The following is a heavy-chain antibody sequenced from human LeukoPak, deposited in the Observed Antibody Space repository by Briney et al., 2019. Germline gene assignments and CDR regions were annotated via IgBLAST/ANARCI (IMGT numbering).Heavy chain of an antibody. CDR3: ARDYGGNLYYFDY. CDR1: GYTFTGYY. V-gene: IGHV1-2*02. CDR2: INPNSGGT. J-gene: IGHJ4*02. Sequence: ASVKVSCKASGYTFTGYYMHWVRQAPGQGLEWMGWINPNSGGTNYAQKFQGRVTMTRDTSISTAYMELSRLRSDDTAVYYCARDYGGNLYYFDYWGQGTLVTVSS. D-gene: IGHD4-23*01.